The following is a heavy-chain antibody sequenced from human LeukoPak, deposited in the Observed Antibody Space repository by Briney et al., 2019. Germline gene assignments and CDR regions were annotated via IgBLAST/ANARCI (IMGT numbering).Heavy chain of an antibody. CDR3: ARVLGNCSSTSCCRYYFDY. J-gene: IGHJ4*02. CDR2: IYYSGST. V-gene: IGHV4-59*01. D-gene: IGHD2-2*01. Sequence: SETLSLTCNVSGGSISSYYWSWIRQPPGKGLEWIGYIYYSGSTNYNPSLKSRVTISVDTSKNQFSLKLSSVTAADTAAYYCARVLGNCSSTSCCRYYFDYWGQGTLVTVSS. CDR1: GGSISSYY.